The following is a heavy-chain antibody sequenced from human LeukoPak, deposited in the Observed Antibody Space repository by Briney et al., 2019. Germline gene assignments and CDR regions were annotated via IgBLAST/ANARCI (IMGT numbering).Heavy chain of an antibody. J-gene: IGHJ4*02. D-gene: IGHD4-17*01. CDR2: LKEDGGEE. Sequence: PGGSLRLSCRASGFTFSNYWMTWVRQAPGKGLEGVANLKEDGGEENLVDSVKGRFTISRDNAKKSLYLQMDNLRAEDTAVYYCALQFTYGDYRPAGDYWGQGTLVTVSS. CDR3: ALQFTYGDYRPAGDY. V-gene: IGHV3-7*01. CDR1: GFTFSNYW.